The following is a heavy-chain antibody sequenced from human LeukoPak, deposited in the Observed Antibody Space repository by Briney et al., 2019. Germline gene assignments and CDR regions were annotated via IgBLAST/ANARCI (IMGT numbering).Heavy chain of an antibody. CDR1: GGSISSYY. J-gene: IGHJ4*02. V-gene: IGHV4-59*08. Sequence: SETLSLTCTVSGGSISSYYWSWIRQPPGKGLEWIGYIYYSGSTNYNPSLKSRVTISVDTSKNQFSLKLSSVTAADTAVYYCARGSVGGYANPSDYWGQGTLVTVSS. CDR3: ARGSVGGYANPSDY. CDR2: IYYSGST. D-gene: IGHD5-12*01.